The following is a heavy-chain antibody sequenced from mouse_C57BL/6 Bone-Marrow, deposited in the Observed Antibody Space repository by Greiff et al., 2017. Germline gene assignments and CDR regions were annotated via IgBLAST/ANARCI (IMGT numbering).Heavy chain of an antibody. CDR1: GYTFTNYW. V-gene: IGHV1-63*01. CDR2: IYPGGGYT. J-gene: IGHJ1*03. CDR3: ARQVFDWYFDV. Sequence: VQLQQSGAELVRPGTSVKMSCKASGYTFTNYWIGWAKQRPGHGLEWIGDIYPGGGYTNYNEKFKGKATLTADKSSSTAYMQFSSLTSEDSAIYYCARQVFDWYFDVWGTGTTVTVSS.